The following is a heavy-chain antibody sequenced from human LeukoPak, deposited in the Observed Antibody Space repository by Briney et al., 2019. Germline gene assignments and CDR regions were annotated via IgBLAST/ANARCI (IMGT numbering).Heavy chain of an antibody. CDR1: GSTFSDFA. V-gene: IGHV3-23*01. CDR2: IEKYAGGA. D-gene: IGHD1-26*01. CDR3: AKQEGALIENWCFDH. J-gene: IGHJ4*02. Sequence: PGGSLRLSCAASGSTFSDFAMSWVRLAPGKGLEWVSSIEKYAGGAYYADSVKGRFTVSRDNSKNTLYLQMSGLRVEDTALYYCAKQEGALIENWCFDHWGLGTLVTVSS.